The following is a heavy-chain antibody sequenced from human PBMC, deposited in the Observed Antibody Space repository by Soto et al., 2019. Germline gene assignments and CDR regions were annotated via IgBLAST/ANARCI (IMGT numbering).Heavy chain of an antibody. J-gene: IGHJ6*02. D-gene: IGHD2-2*01. CDR2: ISGSGGST. V-gene: IGHV3-23*01. CDR1: GFTFSSYA. Sequence: GGSLRLSCAASGFTFSSYAMSWVRQAPGKGLEWVSAISGSGGSTYYADSVKGRFTISRDNSKNTLYLQMNSLRAEDTAAYYCAKRRYEGVRNRYCSSTSCYYTNYYYYYGMDVWGQGTTVTVSS. CDR3: AKRRYEGVRNRYCSSTSCYYTNYYYYYGMDV.